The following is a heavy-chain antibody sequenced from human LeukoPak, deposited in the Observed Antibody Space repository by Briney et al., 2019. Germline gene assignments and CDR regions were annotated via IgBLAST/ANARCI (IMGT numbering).Heavy chain of an antibody. J-gene: IGHJ4*02. V-gene: IGHV4-59*01. CDR1: GGSISSYY. CDR3: ARHHCSSTSCLYYFDY. Sequence: PSETLSPTCTVSGGSISSYYWSWIRQPPGKGLEWIGYIYYSGSTNYNPSLKSRVTISVDTSKNQFSLKLSSVTAADTAVYYCARHHCSSTSCLYYFDYWGQGTLVTVSS. CDR2: IYYSGST. D-gene: IGHD2-2*01.